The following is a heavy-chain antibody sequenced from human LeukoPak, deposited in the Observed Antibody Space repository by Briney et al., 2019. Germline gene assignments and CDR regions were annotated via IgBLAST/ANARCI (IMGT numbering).Heavy chain of an antibody. V-gene: IGHV3-33*01. Sequence: YYSDFAKRRFTISRDNSDNSLHLQMNNLRVEDTAVYYCARELSSTWSHDAFDVWGHGTMVIVSS. D-gene: IGHD2-15*01. J-gene: IGHJ3*01. CDR3: ARELSSTWSHDAFDV.